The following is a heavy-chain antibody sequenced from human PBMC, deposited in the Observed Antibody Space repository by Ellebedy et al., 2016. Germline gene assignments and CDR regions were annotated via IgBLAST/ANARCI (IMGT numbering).Heavy chain of an antibody. CDR2: ISAYNGNT. V-gene: IGHV1-18*01. CDR3: ARGPRNWSSSWGGYYFDY. J-gene: IGHJ4*02. Sequence: ASVKVSCXASGYTFTSYGISWVRQAPGQGLEWMGWISAYNGNTNYAQKLQGRVTMTTDTSTSTAYMELRSLRSDDTAVYYCARGPRNWSSSWGGYYFDYWGQGTLVTVSS. D-gene: IGHD6-13*01. CDR1: GYTFTSYG.